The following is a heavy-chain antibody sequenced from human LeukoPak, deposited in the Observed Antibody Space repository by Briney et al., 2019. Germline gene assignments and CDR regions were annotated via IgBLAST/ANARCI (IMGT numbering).Heavy chain of an antibody. CDR1: GYTFTDYY. CDR3: ARDRDYSNTERGFDY. J-gene: IGHJ4*02. Sequence: ASVKVPCKTSGYTFTDYYIHWVRQAPGQGLEWMGWINPNSGETNSAQKFQGRVTMTGDTSISTAYMELSRVTSDDTAVYYCARDRDYSNTERGFDYWGQGTLVTVSS. CDR2: INPNSGET. D-gene: IGHD4-11*01. V-gene: IGHV1-2*02.